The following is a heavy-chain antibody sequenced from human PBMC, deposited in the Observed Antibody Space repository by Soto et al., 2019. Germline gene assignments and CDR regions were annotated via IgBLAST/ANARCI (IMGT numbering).Heavy chain of an antibody. CDR1: GYTFTSYD. CDR2: MNPNSGNT. CDR3: ARDDITGTPAATKHYYGMDV. Sequence: ASVKVSCKASGYTFTSYDINWVRQATGQGLEWMGWMNPNSGNTGYAQKFQGRVTMTRNTSISTAYMELSSLRSEDTAVYYCARDDITGTPAATKHYYGMDVWGQGTTVTVSS. D-gene: IGHD1-7*01. J-gene: IGHJ6*02. V-gene: IGHV1-8*01.